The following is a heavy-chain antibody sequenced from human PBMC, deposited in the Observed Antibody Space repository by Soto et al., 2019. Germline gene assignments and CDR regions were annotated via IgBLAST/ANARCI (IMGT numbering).Heavy chain of an antibody. V-gene: IGHV3-7*03. CDR2: IKQDESEK. Sequence: GGSLRLSCAASGFLFSGSWMTWVRQAPGKGLEWVANIKQDESEKYYVDSVRGRFTISRENAESSVFLQMNRLKVEDTAVYYCTKYRGSHYWGQGTLITVSS. CDR1: GFLFSGSW. J-gene: IGHJ4*02. D-gene: IGHD3-10*01. CDR3: TKYRGSHY.